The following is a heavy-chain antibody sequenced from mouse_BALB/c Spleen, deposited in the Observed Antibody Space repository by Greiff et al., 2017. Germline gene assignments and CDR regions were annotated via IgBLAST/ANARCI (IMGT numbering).Heavy chain of an antibody. CDR3: ARSGYYYGSSYFDY. D-gene: IGHD1-1*01. Sequence: VHVKQSGPELVKPGASVKVSCKASGYSFTDYNMYWVKQSHGKSLEWIGYIDPYNGGTSYNQKFKGKATLTVDKSSSTAFMHLNSLTSEDSAVYYCARSGYYYGSSYFDYWGQGTTLTVSS. CDR1: GYSFTDYN. CDR2: IDPYNGGT. V-gene: IGHV1S135*01. J-gene: IGHJ2*01.